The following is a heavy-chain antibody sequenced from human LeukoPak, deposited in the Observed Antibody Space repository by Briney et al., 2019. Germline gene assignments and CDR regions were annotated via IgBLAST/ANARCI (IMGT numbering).Heavy chain of an antibody. CDR3: ARVDYYYYMDV. V-gene: IGHV4-38-2*02. CDR1: GHSISSGYY. J-gene: IGHJ6*03. CDR2: IYHSGST. Sequence: SETLSLTCTVSGHSISSGYYWGWIRQPPGKGLEWIGSIYHSGSTYYNPSLKSRVTISVDTSKNQFSLKLSSVTAADTAVYYCARVDYYYYMDVWGKGTTVTVSS.